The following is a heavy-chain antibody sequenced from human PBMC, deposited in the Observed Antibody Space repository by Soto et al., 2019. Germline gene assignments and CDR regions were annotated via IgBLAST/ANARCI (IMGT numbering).Heavy chain of an antibody. J-gene: IGHJ3*02. Sequence: GGSLRLSCAASGFTFSSYAMSWVRQAPGKGLEWVSAISGSGGSTYYADSVKGRFTISRDNSKNTLYLQMNSLRAEDTAVYYCAKDRAEDGVPAAPDAFDIWGQGTMVTVSS. CDR3: AKDRAEDGVPAAPDAFDI. D-gene: IGHD2-2*01. V-gene: IGHV3-23*01. CDR2: ISGSGGST. CDR1: GFTFSSYA.